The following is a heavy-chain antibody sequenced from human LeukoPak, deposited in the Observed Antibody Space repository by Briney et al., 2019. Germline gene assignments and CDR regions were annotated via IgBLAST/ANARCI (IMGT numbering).Heavy chain of an antibody. CDR3: ARITEAYYYCMDV. J-gene: IGHJ6*02. D-gene: IGHD3-10*01. Sequence: PSETLSLTCTVSGGSISSSRYYWGWVRQPPGKGLEWIGWIYYSGSTYYNPSLKSRVTISVDTSKNQYSLKLSSVTAADTAVYYCARITEAYYYCMDVWGQGTTVTVSS. V-gene: IGHV4-39*01. CDR1: GGSISSSRYY. CDR2: IYYSGST.